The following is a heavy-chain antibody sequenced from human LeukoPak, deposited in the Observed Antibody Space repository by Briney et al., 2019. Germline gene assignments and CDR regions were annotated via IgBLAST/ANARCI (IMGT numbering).Heavy chain of an antibody. J-gene: IGHJ6*02. CDR1: GFTFSSYS. V-gene: IGHV3-48*04. CDR3: ARDEGPYYYDSTSD. Sequence: SGGSLRLSCAASGFTFSSYSMNWVRQAPGKGLEWVSYISSSSSTIYYADSVKGRFTISRDNAKNSLYLQMNSLRAEDTAVYYCARDEGPYYYDSTSDWGQGTTVTVSS. D-gene: IGHD3-22*01. CDR2: ISSSSSTI.